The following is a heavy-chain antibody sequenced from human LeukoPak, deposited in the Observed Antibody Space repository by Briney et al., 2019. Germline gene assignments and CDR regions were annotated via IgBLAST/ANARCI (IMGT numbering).Heavy chain of an antibody. J-gene: IGHJ3*02. V-gene: IGHV1-46*01. CDR2: INPSGGST. Sequence: SVKVSCKASGYTFTSYYMHWVRQAPGQGLEWMGIINPSGGSTSYAQKFQGRVTMTRETSTSTVYMELSSLRSEDTAVYYCARDQDYYDSSGYYSDAFDIWGQGTMVTVSS. CDR1: GYTFTSYY. D-gene: IGHD3-22*01. CDR3: ARDQDYYDSSGYYSDAFDI.